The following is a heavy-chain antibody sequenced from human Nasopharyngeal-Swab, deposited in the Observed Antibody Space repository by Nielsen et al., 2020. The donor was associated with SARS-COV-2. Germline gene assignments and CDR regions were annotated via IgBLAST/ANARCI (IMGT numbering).Heavy chain of an antibody. CDR2: ISSSSSTI. J-gene: IGHJ6*02. V-gene: IGHV3-48*02. D-gene: IGHD3-3*01. Sequence: GVLKISCAASGFTFSSYSMNWVRQAPGKGLEWVSYISSSSSTIYYADSVKGRFTISRDNAKNSLYLQMNSLRDEDTAVYYCARVGYYDFWSGYYTSYYYGMDVWGQGTTVTVSS. CDR1: GFTFSSYS. CDR3: ARVGYYDFWSGYYTSYYYGMDV.